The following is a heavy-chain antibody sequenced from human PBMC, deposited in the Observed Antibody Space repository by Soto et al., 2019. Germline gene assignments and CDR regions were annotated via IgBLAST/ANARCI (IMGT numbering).Heavy chain of an antibody. V-gene: IGHV3-23*01. CDR2: ISGSGGST. CDR1: GFTFSSDA. Sequence: PGGSLRLSCAASGFTFSSDAMSWVRQAPGKGLEWVSAISGSGGSTYYADSVKGRFTISRDNSKNTLYLQMNSLRAEDTAVYYCAMESGWYYYGMDVWGQGTTVTVSS. D-gene: IGHD6-19*01. J-gene: IGHJ6*02. CDR3: AMESGWYYYGMDV.